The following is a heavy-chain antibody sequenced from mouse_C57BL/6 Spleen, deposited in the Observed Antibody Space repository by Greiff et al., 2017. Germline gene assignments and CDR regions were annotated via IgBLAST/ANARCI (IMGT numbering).Heavy chain of an antibody. CDR1: GYTFTEYT. D-gene: IGHD1-1*01. J-gene: IGHJ4*01. V-gene: IGHV1-62-2*01. CDR2: FYPGSGSI. Sequence: VKLMESGAELVKPGASVKLSCKASGYTFTEYTIHWVKQRSGQGLEWIGWFYPGSGSIKYNEKFKDKATLTADKSSSTVYMELSRLTSEDSAVYFCARHETTVDYYYAMDYWGQGTSVTVSS. CDR3: ARHETTVDYYYAMDY.